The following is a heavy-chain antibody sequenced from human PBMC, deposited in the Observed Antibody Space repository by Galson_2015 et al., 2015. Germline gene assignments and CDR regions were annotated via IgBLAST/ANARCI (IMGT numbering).Heavy chain of an antibody. Sequence: SVKVSCKASGYTFSNYHIHWVRQAPGQGLEWMGIVTPGSGATSYAEKFLGRVIMTGDMSTTTAFLELSSLRSDDTALYYCARETSATGYGDHWGQGTLVTVSS. CDR3: ARETSATGYGDH. CDR1: GYTFSNYH. J-gene: IGHJ4*02. D-gene: IGHD5-12*01. V-gene: IGHV1-46*01. CDR2: VTPGSGAT.